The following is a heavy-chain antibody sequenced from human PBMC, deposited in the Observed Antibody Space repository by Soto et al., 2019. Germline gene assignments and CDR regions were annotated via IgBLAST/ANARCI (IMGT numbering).Heavy chain of an antibody. CDR1: GYTFTSYG. J-gene: IGHJ6*03. Sequence: ASVKVSCKASGYTFTSYGISWVRQAPGQGLEWMGWISAYNGNTNYAQKLQGRVTMTTDTSTSTAYMELRSLRSDDTAVYYCARIGIVVVPVVNEGRNYYYYYYMDVGGKGTTVTVSS. D-gene: IGHD2-2*01. V-gene: IGHV1-18*01. CDR3: ARIGIVVVPVVNEGRNYYYYYYMDV. CDR2: ISAYNGNT.